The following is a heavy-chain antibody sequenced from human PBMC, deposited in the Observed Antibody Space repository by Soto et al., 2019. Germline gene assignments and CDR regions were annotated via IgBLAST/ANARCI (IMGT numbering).Heavy chain of an antibody. J-gene: IGHJ4*02. V-gene: IGHV1-18*04. CDR2: ISAYNGNT. Sequence: ASVKVSCKASGYTFTSYGISWVRQAPGQGLEWMGWISAYNGNTNYAQKLQGRVTMTTDTSTSTAYMELRSLRAEDTAVYYCARVIIAAPGTDYWGQGTLVTVSS. D-gene: IGHD6-13*01. CDR3: ARVIIAAPGTDY. CDR1: GYTFTSYG.